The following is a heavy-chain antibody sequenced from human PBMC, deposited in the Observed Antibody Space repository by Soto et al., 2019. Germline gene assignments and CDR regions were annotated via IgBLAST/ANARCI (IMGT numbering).Heavy chain of an antibody. J-gene: IGHJ5*02. Sequence: QVQLQESGPGLVKPSQTLSLTCTVSGGSISSGGYYWSWIRQHPGKGLEWIGYIYYSGSTYYNPSLQSRVTISVDTSKNHFALKLSSVTAADTAVYYCARERGDYYGSGWGWFDPWGQGTLVTVSS. CDR2: IYYSGST. D-gene: IGHD3-10*01. CDR1: GGSISSGGYY. CDR3: ARERGDYYGSGWGWFDP. V-gene: IGHV4-31*03.